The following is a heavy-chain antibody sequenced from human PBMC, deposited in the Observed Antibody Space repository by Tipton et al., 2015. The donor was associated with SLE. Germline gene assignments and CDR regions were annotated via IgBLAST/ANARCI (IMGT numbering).Heavy chain of an antibody. J-gene: IGHJ5*02. D-gene: IGHD5-24*01. CDR3: ARDRADAGWFDP. CDR2: IYHSGST. CDR1: GGSISSHY. V-gene: IGHV4-38-2*02. Sequence: TLSLTCTVSGGSISSHYWGWIRQPPGKGLEWIGSIYHSGSTYYNPSLKSRVTISVDTSKNQFSLKLSSVTAADTAVYYCARDRADAGWFDPWGQGTLVTVSS.